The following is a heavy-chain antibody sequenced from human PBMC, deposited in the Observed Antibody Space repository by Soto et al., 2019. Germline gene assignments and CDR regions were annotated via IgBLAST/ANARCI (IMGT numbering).Heavy chain of an antibody. J-gene: IGHJ6*02. Sequence: SVKVSCKASGGTFSSYAISWVRQAPGQGLEWMGGIIPIFGTANYAQKFQGRVTITADESTSTAYMELSSLRSEDTAVYYCARDKRVAATRYYGMDVWGQGTTVTVSS. CDR1: GGTFSSYA. CDR2: IIPIFGTA. V-gene: IGHV1-69*13. CDR3: ARDKRVAATRYYGMDV. D-gene: IGHD2-15*01.